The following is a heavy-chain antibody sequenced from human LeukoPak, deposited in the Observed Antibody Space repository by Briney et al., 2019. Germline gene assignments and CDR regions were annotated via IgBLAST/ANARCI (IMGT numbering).Heavy chain of an antibody. Sequence: SQTLSLICTVSGGSLCSGGYYWRWIRQHPGKGLGWNGNIYYSGSTYYNPSLKIRVTISIDTSKNQFSLKQSAVTAADTAVYYCARDVYCPSDYWVQGTLVTVSS. J-gene: IGHJ4*02. D-gene: IGHD2-15*01. V-gene: IGHV4-31*03. CDR3: ARDVYCPSDY. CDR2: IYYSGST. CDR1: GGSLCSGGYY.